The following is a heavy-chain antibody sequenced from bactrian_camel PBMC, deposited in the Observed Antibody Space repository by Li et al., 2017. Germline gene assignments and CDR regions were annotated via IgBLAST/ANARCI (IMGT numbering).Heavy chain of an antibody. V-gene: IGHV3S1*01. CDR1: GFSFSVYR. CDR2: IRTGGSST. CDR3: VTGKTVDYAIAPFGY. J-gene: IGHJ6*01. D-gene: IGHD4*01. Sequence: HVQLVESGGGLVQPGGSLRISCVVSGFSFSVYRMNWVRQAPGKEREGVAAIRTGGSSTYYVDSVKGRFTISRDNAKNTLYLQMNSLTSEDTALYYCVTGKTVDYAIAPFGYWGQGTQVTVS.